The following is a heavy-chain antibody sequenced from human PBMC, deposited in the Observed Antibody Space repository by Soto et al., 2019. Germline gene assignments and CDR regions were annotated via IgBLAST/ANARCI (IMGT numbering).Heavy chain of an antibody. CDR2: INHLETT. V-gene: IGHV4-30-2*01. CDR3: ARGGGFDSFDY. J-gene: IGHJ4*02. CDR1: GASITYGAYS. D-gene: IGHD3-10*01. Sequence: QLQLHMSGPGLVKPSQTLSLTCTVSGASITYGAYSWSWIRQTPGKGLEWIGYINHLETTFYNPSFESRLTLSIDRTKNQFSLNLKSMSAADRAVYFCARGGGFDSFDYWGQGILVTVSS.